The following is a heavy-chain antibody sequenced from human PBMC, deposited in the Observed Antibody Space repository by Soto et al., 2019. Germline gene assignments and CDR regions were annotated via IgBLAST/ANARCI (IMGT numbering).Heavy chain of an antibody. CDR2: ISFDGSNK. Sequence: PGGSLRLSCAASGLTFSTYGMNWVRLAPGKGLEWVAVISFDGSNKYCADSVKGRFTISRDNSKNTLYLQMNSLRPEDTAVYYCTTDDQLVRPYFDYWGQGTLVTVSS. CDR1: GLTFSTYG. V-gene: IGHV3-30*03. D-gene: IGHD6-6*01. J-gene: IGHJ4*02. CDR3: TTDDQLVRPYFDY.